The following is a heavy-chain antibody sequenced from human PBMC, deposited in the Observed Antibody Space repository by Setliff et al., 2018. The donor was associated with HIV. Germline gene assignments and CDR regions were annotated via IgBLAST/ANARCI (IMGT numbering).Heavy chain of an antibody. D-gene: IGHD3-3*01. CDR1: RFSFNTYS. CDR2: ISIGSGGAI. V-gene: IGHV3-21*01. CDR3: ARDYLYYNLYNGSPVYGMDV. Sequence: PGGSLRLSCAASRFSFNTYSMSWVRQAPGKGLEWVSSISIGSGGAIDYADSVQGRFTISRDNSKNSLYLQMNSLRVEDTAVYYCARDYLYYNLYNGSPVYGMDVWGQGTTVTVSS. J-gene: IGHJ6*02.